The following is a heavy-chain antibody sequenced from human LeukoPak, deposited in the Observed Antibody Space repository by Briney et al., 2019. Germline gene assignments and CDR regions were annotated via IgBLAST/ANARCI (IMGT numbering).Heavy chain of an antibody. CDR1: GGSISSGGYS. V-gene: IGHV4-30-2*01. J-gene: IGHJ6*03. D-gene: IGHD2-2*02. Sequence: SETLSLTCAVSGGSISSGGYSWSWIRQPPGKGLEWIGYIYHSGSAYYNPSLKSRVTISVDRSKNQFSLKLSSVTAADTAVYYCARELSDCSSTSCYNDYYYYYYMDVWGKGTTVTVSS. CDR3: ARELSDCSSTSCYNDYYYYYYMDV. CDR2: IYHSGSA.